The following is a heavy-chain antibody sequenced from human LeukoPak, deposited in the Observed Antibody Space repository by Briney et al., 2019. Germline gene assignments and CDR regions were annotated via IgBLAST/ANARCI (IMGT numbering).Heavy chain of an antibody. CDR2: INSDGSTT. J-gene: IGHJ4*02. Sequence: PGGSLRLSCAASGFTFISYWMHWVRQAPGKGLVWVSRINSDGSTTSYAASVKGRFTISRDTAKNTLYLQMNSLRAEDTAVYYCARGEGLFDYWGQGTLVTVSS. CDR1: GFTFISYW. CDR3: ARGEGLFDY. V-gene: IGHV3-74*01.